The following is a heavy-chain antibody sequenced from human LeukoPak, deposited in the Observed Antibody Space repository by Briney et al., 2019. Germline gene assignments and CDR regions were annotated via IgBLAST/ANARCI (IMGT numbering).Heavy chain of an antibody. V-gene: IGHV4-34*01. CDR1: GGSSSGYY. Sequence: PSETLSLTCAVYGGSSSGYYWSWIRQPPGKGLEWIGEINHSGSTNYNPSLKSRVTISVDTSKNQFSLKLSSVTAADTAVYYCARGKPNYYDSSGYYWTWFDPWGQGTLVTVSS. J-gene: IGHJ5*02. D-gene: IGHD3-22*01. CDR3: ARGKPNYYDSSGYYWTWFDP. CDR2: INHSGST.